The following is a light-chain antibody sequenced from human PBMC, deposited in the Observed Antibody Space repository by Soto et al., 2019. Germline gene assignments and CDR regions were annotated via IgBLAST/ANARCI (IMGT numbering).Light chain of an antibody. Sequence: VGDRVTNTCRASQGISNYLAWYQQKPGKVPKLLIYAASTLQSGVPSRFSGSGSGTDFTLTSSRLESEDFAVYFCHHRGISPHTFAQGTQVDIK. J-gene: IGKJ1*01. CDR2: AAS. CDR1: QGISNY. V-gene: IGKV1-27*01. CDR3: HHRGISPHT.